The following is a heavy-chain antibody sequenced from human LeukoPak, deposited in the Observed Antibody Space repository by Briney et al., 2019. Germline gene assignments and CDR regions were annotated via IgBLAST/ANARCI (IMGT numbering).Heavy chain of an antibody. Sequence: PGGSLRLSCAASGFTFDDYGMSWVRQTPGKGLEWVSGINSNGGRTGYADSVKGRFTISRDNAKNSLYLQMNSLRAEDTALYHCARDLGCSSTSCFNWFDPRGQGTLVTVSS. CDR3: ARDLGCSSTSCFNWFDP. CDR2: INSNGGRT. V-gene: IGHV3-20*01. J-gene: IGHJ5*02. D-gene: IGHD2-2*01. CDR1: GFTFDDYG.